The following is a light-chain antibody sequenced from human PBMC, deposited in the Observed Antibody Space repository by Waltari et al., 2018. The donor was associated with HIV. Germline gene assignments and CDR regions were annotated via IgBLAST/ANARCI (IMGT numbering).Light chain of an antibody. Sequence: QSVLTQTPSASGTPGQRVTIPCSGSTSDIGNNYVYWFQQFPGTPPKVLIYKNVQRPPGFSALFSASKSGTSASLAISGLRTEDESDFYCAAWDDIRSGWIFGGGTKLTVL. CDR1: TSDIGNNY. J-gene: IGLJ2*01. CDR2: KNV. V-gene: IGLV1-47*01. CDR3: AAWDDIRSGWI.